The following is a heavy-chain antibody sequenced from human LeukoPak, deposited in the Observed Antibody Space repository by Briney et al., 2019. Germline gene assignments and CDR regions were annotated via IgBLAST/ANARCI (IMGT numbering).Heavy chain of an antibody. J-gene: IGHJ4*02. CDR1: GGSISSYY. Sequence: SETLSLTCTVSGGSISSYYWSWIRQPPGKGLEWIGEINHSGSTNYNPSLKSRVTISVDTSKNQFSLKLSSVTAADTAVYYCARHAPGLAMGYFDYWGQGTLVTVSS. CDR3: ARHAPGLAMGYFDY. D-gene: IGHD3/OR15-3a*01. CDR2: INHSGST. V-gene: IGHV4-34*01.